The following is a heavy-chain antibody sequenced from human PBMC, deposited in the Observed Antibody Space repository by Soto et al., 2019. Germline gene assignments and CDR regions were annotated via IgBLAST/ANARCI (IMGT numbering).Heavy chain of an antibody. CDR3: AGVTWRYCSSTSCPIDY. D-gene: IGHD2-2*01. CDR1: GYTFSSFW. J-gene: IGHJ4*02. Sequence: GGSLRLSCAASGYTFSSFWMHWVRQVPGKGLVWVSRINSSSNYIYYADSVKGRFTISRDNAKNSLFLQMNSLRAEGTAVYFCAGVTWRYCSSTSCPIDYWGQGTLVTVSS. CDR2: INSSSNYI. V-gene: IGHV3-21*01.